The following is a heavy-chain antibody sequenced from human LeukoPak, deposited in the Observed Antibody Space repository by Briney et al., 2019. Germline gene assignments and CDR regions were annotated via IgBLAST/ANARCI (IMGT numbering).Heavy chain of an antibody. CDR1: GFTFSNYP. J-gene: IGHJ4*02. CDR3: ARVRHCSDSSCSGVLDY. V-gene: IGHV3-30*04. CDR2: ISFDGSNK. D-gene: IGHD2-15*01. Sequence: GGSLRLSCAASGFTFSNYPMHWVRQAPGKGLEWVAVISFDGSNKYYADSVKGRSTISRDTSRNTLNLQMNSLRAEDTAVYYCARVRHCSDSSCSGVLDYWGQGTLVIVSS.